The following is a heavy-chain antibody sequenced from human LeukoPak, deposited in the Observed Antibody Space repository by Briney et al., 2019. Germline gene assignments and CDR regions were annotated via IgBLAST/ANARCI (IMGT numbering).Heavy chain of an antibody. J-gene: IGHJ6*03. V-gene: IGHV4-4*07. CDR3: ARARSGRYSSSWNETPTHYYYYYMDV. CDR1: GGSISSYY. Sequence: PSETLSLTCTVSGGSISSYYWSWIRQPAGKGLEWIGRIYTSGSTNYNPSLKSRVTMSVDTSKNQFSLKLSSVTAADTAVYYCARARSGRYSSSWNETPTHYYYYYMDVWGKGTTVTVSS. CDR2: IYTSGST. D-gene: IGHD6-13*01.